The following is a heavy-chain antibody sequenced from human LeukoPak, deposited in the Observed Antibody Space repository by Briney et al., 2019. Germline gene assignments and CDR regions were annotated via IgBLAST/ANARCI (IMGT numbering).Heavy chain of an antibody. CDR3: ARDMPNPDFLAVAFDY. Sequence: ASVKVSCKASGGTFSSYAISWVRQAPGQGLEWRGRIIPILGIANYAQKFQGRVTITADKSTSTAYMELSSLRSEDTAVYYCARDMPNPDFLAVAFDYWGQGTLVTVSS. CDR1: GGTFSSYA. V-gene: IGHV1-69*04. CDR2: IIPILGIA. J-gene: IGHJ4*02. D-gene: IGHD6-19*01.